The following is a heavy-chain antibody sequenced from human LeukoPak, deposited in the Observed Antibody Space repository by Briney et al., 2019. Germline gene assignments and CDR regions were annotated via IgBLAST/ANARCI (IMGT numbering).Heavy chain of an antibody. V-gene: IGHV3-48*01. D-gene: IGHD3-16*01. Sequence: PGGSLRLSCAASGFTFSLYSMNWVRQAPGGGREWVSYITSVISNIYYADSGKGRFTIPRDNPKNPLFLQMNSHRAKGPAVYYCAGGGGGDYWGQGTLVTVSS. J-gene: IGHJ4*02. CDR1: GFTFSLYS. CDR2: ITSVISNI. CDR3: AGGGGGDY.